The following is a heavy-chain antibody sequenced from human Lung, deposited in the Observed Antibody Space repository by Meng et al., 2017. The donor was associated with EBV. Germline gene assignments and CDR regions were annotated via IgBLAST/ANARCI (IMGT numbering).Heavy chain of an antibody. CDR3: ARVGQWLPIDY. Sequence: QVQLKGSGPGMVKPSGTLSLTWAVSGGSISSSNWWSWVRQPPGKGLGWIGEIYHSGSTNYNPSLKSRVTISVDKSKNQFSLNLSSVTAADTAVYYCARVGQWLPIDYWGQGTLVTVSS. CDR2: IYHSGST. V-gene: IGHV4-4*02. CDR1: GGSISSSNW. J-gene: IGHJ4*02. D-gene: IGHD6-19*01.